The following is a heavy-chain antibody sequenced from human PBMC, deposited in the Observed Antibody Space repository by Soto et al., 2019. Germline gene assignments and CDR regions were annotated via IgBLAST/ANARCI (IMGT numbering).Heavy chain of an antibody. J-gene: IGHJ6*03. CDR3: ARILFGRSVAGGYFYMDV. CDR2: IFSNDEK. D-gene: IGHD6-19*01. V-gene: IGHV2-26*01. CDR1: GFSLSNGKVG. Sequence: HVTLKESGPVLVKPTETLTLTCTVCGFSLSNGKVGVSWIRQPPGKAREWLAHIFSNDEKSYRTSLKSRLTISEDTSKSQVVLTMTNVDPVDTATYYCARILFGRSVAGGYFYMDVWGKGTPVTVSS.